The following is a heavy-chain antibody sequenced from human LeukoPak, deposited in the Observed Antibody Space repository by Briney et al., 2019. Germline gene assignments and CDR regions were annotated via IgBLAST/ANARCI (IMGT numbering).Heavy chain of an antibody. CDR1: GFPSSGYS. CDR2: INRDGSEK. Sequence: GGSLRLSCVASGFPSSGYSMTWVRQAPGKGLAWVANINRDGSEKLYVDSVKGRFTISRDNAKNSLYLQMNSLRAEDTAIYYCARRVYMDVWGKGTTVTVSS. J-gene: IGHJ6*03. V-gene: IGHV3-7*01. CDR3: ARRVYMDV.